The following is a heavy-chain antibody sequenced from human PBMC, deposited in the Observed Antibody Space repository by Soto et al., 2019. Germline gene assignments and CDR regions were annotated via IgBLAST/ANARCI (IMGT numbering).Heavy chain of an antibody. V-gene: IGHV6-1*01. CDR3: AGGYCSGGSCSYYYYGMDV. D-gene: IGHD2-15*01. J-gene: IGHJ6*02. CDR2: TYYRSKWYN. CDR1: GDSVSSNSAA. Sequence: SQTLSLTCAISGDSVSSNSAAWNWIRQSPSRGLEWLGRTYYRSKWYNDYAVSVKSRITINPDTSKNQFSLQLNSVTPEDTAVYYCAGGYCSGGSCSYYYYGMDVWGQGTTVTVSS.